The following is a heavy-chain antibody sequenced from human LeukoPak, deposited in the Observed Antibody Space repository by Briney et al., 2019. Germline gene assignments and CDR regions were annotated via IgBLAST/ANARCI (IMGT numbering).Heavy chain of an antibody. CDR3: ARDGIVGAGDY. J-gene: IGHJ4*02. CDR1: GYTFTSYA. V-gene: IGHV1-3*01. Sequence: ASVKVSCKASGYTFTSYAIHWVRQAPGQGLEWMGWINAGNGNTKYSQEFQGRVTITRDTSASTAYMELSSLRSEDTAVYYCARDGIVGAGDYWGQGTLVTVSS. D-gene: IGHD1-26*01. CDR2: INAGNGNT.